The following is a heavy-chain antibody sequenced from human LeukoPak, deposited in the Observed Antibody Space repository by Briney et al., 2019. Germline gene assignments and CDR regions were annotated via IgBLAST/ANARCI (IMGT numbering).Heavy chain of an antibody. V-gene: IGHV4-59*01. D-gene: IGHD3-22*01. CDR2: IHYSGST. CDR1: GGSISSYY. CDR3: ARFGIYDNNGYYLGY. Sequence: PSETLSLSRTVSGGSISSYYWSWIRQPPGKGLEWIGYIHYSGSTNCNPSLKSRVTISVDTSKNQFFLKLSSVTAADTAVYYCARFGIYDNNGYYLGYWGQGTLVTVSS. J-gene: IGHJ4*02.